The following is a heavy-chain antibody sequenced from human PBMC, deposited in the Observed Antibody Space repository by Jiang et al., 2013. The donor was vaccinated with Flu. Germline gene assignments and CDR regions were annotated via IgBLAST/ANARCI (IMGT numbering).Heavy chain of an antibody. Sequence: RQAPGQGLEWMGWINTNTGNPTYAQGFTGRFVFSLDTSVSTAYLQISSLKAEDTAVYYCASGLATGYSSGWYGFYFDYWGQGTLVTVSS. J-gene: IGHJ4*02. V-gene: IGHV7-4-1*02. D-gene: IGHD6-19*01. CDR3: ASGLATGYSSGWYGFYFDY. CDR2: INTNTGNP.